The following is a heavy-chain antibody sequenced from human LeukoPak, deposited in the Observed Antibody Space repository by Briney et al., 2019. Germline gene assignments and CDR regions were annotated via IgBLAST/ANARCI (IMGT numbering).Heavy chain of an antibody. V-gene: IGHV3-23*01. J-gene: IGHJ6*03. D-gene: IGHD3-10*01. Sequence: GGSLRLSCAASGFTFSSYAMSWVRQAPGKGLEWVSAISDSGGSTYYADSVKGRFTISRDNSKNTLYLQMNSLRAEDTAVYYCAKFPGTAHHYYYYMDGWGKGTTVTVSS. CDR3: AKFPGTAHHYYYYMDG. CDR2: ISDSGGST. CDR1: GFTFSSYA.